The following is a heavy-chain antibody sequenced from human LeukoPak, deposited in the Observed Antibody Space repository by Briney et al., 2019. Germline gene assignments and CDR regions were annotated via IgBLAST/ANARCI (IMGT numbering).Heavy chain of an antibody. V-gene: IGHV1-24*01. Sequence: ASVKVSCKVSGYTLTELSMHWVRQAPGKGLEWMGGFEPEDGETIYAQKFQGRVTMTEDTSTDTAYMELSSLRSEDTAVYYCATFTLFGELRDAFDIWGQGTMVTVSS. D-gene: IGHD3-10*02. CDR2: FEPEDGET. J-gene: IGHJ3*02. CDR1: GYTLTELS. CDR3: ATFTLFGELRDAFDI.